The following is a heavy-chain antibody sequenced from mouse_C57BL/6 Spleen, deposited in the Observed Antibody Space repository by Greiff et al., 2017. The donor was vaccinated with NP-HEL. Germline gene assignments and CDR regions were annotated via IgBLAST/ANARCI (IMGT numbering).Heavy chain of an antibody. D-gene: IGHD4-1*01. CDR3: ARRGLITGYFDY. Sequence: VQLKESGPELVKPGASVKIPCKASGYTFTDYNMDWVKQSHGKSLEWIGDINPNNGGTIYNQKFKGKATLTVDKSSSTAYMELRSLTSEDTAVYYCARRGLITGYFDYWGQGTTLTVSS. V-gene: IGHV1-18*01. J-gene: IGHJ2*01. CDR1: GYTFTDYN. CDR2: INPNNGGT.